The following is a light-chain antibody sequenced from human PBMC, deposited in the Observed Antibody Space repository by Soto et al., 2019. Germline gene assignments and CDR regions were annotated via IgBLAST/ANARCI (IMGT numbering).Light chain of an antibody. CDR1: QSVLYSSNTKNY. J-gene: IGKJ2*01. Sequence: DIVMNQSPDSLAVSLGERATINCKSSQSVLYSSNTKNYLAWYQQKPGQPPKLLIYWASTRESGVPDRFSGSGSGSDFTLTISSLQAEDVAVSHCQQYYSTPYTFGQGTKLEIK. V-gene: IGKV4-1*01. CDR2: WAS. CDR3: QQYYSTPYT.